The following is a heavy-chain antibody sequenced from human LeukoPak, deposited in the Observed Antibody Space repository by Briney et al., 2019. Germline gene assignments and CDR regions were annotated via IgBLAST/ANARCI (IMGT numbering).Heavy chain of an antibody. J-gene: IGHJ4*02. D-gene: IGHD2-2*01. CDR2: IRYDGSNK. CDR1: GFTFSSYG. CDR3: AKDQSSFCSRSSCYALHY. V-gene: IGHV3-30*02. Sequence: PGGSLRLSCAASGFTFSSYGMHWVRQAPGKGLEWVAFIRYDGSNKYYADSVKGRFTISRDNSKNTLYLEMNSLRTEDTAVYYCAKDQSSFCSRSSCYALHYWGQGTLATVPS.